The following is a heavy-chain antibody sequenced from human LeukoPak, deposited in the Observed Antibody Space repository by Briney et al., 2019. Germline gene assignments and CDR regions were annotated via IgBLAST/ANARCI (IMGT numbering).Heavy chain of an antibody. CDR2: IVASSSAT. CDR1: GFSFSNYA. CDR3: AKGGYDYVEIGYFDY. V-gene: IGHV3-23*01. J-gene: IGHJ4*03. D-gene: IGHD5-12*01. Sequence: GGSLRLSCAASGFSFSNYALNWVRQAPGKGLEWVSLIVASSSATFYADSVKGRFTISRDKSKNTLYLQMKSLRAEDTSVYYCAKGGYDYVEIGYFDYWGQGALVTVSS.